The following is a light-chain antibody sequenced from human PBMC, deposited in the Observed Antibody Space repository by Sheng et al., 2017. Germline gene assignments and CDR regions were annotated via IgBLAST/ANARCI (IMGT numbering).Light chain of an antibody. CDR2: QVN. J-gene: IGLJ1*01. CDR1: SSDVGGYDL. V-gene: IGLV2-23*02. Sequence: QSALTQPASVSGSPGQSITISCTGTSSDVGGYDLVSWYQHFPGKAPKLIIYQVNKRPSGVLIRFSGSKSGNTASLTISGLQAEDEADYYCCSFVTDSTYVFGSGTRVTV. CDR3: CSFVTDSTYV.